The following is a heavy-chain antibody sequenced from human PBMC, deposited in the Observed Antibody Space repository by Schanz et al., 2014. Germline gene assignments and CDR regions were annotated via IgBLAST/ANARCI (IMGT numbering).Heavy chain of an antibody. J-gene: IGHJ6*02. CDR3: ARVRRRIATPSTPSFRNYYYYAMDV. V-gene: IGHV3-74*01. Sequence: EVKLVESGGGAVRPGGSLRLSCAASGFTLSSYWMHWVRQVPGKGLEWVSCTNGDGTNAKYADSVKGRFTISRDNSKNTLYLQMSSLRHEDSAVYFCARVRRRIATPSTPSFRNYYYYAMDVWGQGTTVTVSS. D-gene: IGHD6-13*01. CDR1: GFTLSSYW. CDR2: TNGDGTNA.